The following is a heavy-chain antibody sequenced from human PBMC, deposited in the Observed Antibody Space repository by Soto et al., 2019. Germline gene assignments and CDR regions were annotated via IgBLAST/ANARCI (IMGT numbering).Heavy chain of an antibody. D-gene: IGHD2-21*02. CDR1: GGSISSGGYY. J-gene: IGHJ4*02. CDR3: ARGGAYCGGDCSPDFDY. CDR2: IYYSGST. Sequence: SETLSITCTVSGGSISSGGYYWSWIRQHPGKGLEWIGYIYYSGSTYYNPSLKSRVTISVDTSKNQFSLKLSSVTAADTAVYYCARGGAYCGGDCSPDFDYWGQGTLVTVSS. V-gene: IGHV4-31*03.